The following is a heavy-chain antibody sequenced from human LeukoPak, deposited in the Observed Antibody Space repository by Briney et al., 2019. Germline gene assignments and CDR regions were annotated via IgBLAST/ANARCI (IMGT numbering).Heavy chain of an antibody. CDR3: ASEMATISRDAFDI. J-gene: IGHJ3*02. CDR2: ISYDGSNK. CDR1: GFTFSSYA. D-gene: IGHD5-24*01. V-gene: IGHV3-30-3*01. Sequence: GRSLRLSCAASGFTFSSYAMHWVRQAPGKGLEWVAVISYDGSNKYYADSVKGRFTISRDNSKNTLYLQMNSLRAEDTAVYYCASEMATISRDAFDIWGQGTMVTVSS.